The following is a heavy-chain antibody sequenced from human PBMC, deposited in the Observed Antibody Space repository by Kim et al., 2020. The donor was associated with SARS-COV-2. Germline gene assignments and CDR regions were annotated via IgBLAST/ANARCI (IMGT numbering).Heavy chain of an antibody. Sequence: SETLSLTCAVYGGSFSGYYWSWIRQPPGKGLEWIGEINHSGSTNYNPSLKSRVTISVDTSKNQFSLKLSSVTAADTAVYDCARGSVLLWFGELFERVGWFDPWGQGTLVTVSS. V-gene: IGHV4-34*01. D-gene: IGHD3-10*01. CDR3: ARGSVLLWFGELFERVGWFDP. CDR2: INHSGST. J-gene: IGHJ5*02. CDR1: GGSFSGYY.